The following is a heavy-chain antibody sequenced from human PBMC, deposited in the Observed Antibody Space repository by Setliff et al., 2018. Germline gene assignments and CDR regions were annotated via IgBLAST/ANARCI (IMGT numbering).Heavy chain of an antibody. D-gene: IGHD3-16*02. Sequence: GASVKVSCKTSGYTFTAYYIYWVRQAPGQGLELMGRIHPNTGSTNYLQDFQGRVTITRDTSIYTVYMELTGLTSGDTAVYYCAKQGYSDSLYAFDVWGQGTVVTVSS. CDR2: IHPNTGST. CDR1: GYTFTAYY. V-gene: IGHV1-2*06. J-gene: IGHJ3*01. CDR3: AKQGYSDSLYAFDV.